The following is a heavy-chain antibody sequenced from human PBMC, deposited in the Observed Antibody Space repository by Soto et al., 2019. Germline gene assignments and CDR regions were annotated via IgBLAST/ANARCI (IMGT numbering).Heavy chain of an antibody. CDR2: INPIVSMS. CDR1: GDTFSFYP. D-gene: IGHD3-10*01. J-gene: IGHJ4*02. CDR3: AASYGSGSRALAS. V-gene: IGHV1-69*02. Sequence: QVQLVQSGTEVKKPGSSVKVSCKASGDTFSFYPINWVRQAPGLGLEWVGRINPIVSMSNYARKFHGRVSTTASKATSSADRDLSRLSPDQTAMSFCAASYGSGSRALASWGQGALVIVSS.